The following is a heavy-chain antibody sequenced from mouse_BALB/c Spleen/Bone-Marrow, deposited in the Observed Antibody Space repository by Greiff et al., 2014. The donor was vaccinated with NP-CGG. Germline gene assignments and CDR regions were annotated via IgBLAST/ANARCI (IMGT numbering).Heavy chain of an antibody. CDR1: GYTFTDYN. D-gene: IGHD1-1*02. J-gene: IGHJ1*01. CDR2: IYPYNGGT. CDR3: ARELSWYFDV. V-gene: IGHV1S29*02. Sequence: VQLQQSGPELVKPGASVKISCKASGYTFTDYNMHWVKQSHGKSPEWIGYIYPYNGGTGYNQKFKSKATLTVDNSSSTAYMELRSLTSEDSAVYYCARELSWYFDVWGAGTTVTVSS.